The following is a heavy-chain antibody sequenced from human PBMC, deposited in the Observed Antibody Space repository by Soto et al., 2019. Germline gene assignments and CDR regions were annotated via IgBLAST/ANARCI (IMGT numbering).Heavy chain of an antibody. V-gene: IGHV3-33*01. CDR1: GFTFSSYG. D-gene: IGHD4-17*01. CDR2: IWYDGSNK. J-gene: IGHJ6*02. Sequence: QVQLVESGGGVVQPGRSLRLSCAASGFTFSSYGMHWVRQAPGKGLEWVAVIWYDGSNKYYADSVKGRFTISRDNSKNTLYLQMNSLRAEDTAVYYCARGDSGDYRDGMEVWGQGTTVTVSS. CDR3: ARGDSGDYRDGMEV.